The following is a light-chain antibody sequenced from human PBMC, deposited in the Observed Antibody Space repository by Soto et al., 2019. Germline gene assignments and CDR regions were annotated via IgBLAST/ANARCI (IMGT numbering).Light chain of an antibody. Sequence: DIQMTQSPSTLSASVGDRVAVACRASQTITTWLAWYQQKPGKAPKLLIYDASTLESGVPSRFSGSGSGTEFTLTINSLQPDDFATYYCQHYNSYSEAFGQGTKVDIK. CDR1: QTITTW. V-gene: IGKV1-5*01. J-gene: IGKJ1*01. CDR2: DAS. CDR3: QHYNSYSEA.